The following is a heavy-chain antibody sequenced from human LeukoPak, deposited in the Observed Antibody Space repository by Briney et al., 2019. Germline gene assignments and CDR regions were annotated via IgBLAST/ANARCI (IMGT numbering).Heavy chain of an antibody. CDR1: GFTFSTYG. V-gene: IGHV3-23*01. J-gene: IGHJ3*02. CDR2: IRGNGVTT. D-gene: IGHD3-22*01. CDR3: AKGRVGHSPGYYYGNDAFDI. Sequence: GGSLRLSCAASGFTFSTYGMNWVRQAPGKGLEWVSGIRGNGVTTYYADSVKGRFTISRDNPKNTLYLQMDSLRAEDTAVYYCAKGRVGHSPGYYYGNDAFDIWGQGTMVTVSS.